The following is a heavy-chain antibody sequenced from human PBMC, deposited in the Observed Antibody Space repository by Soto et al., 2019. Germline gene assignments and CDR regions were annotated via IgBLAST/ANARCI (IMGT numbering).Heavy chain of an antibody. D-gene: IGHD2-15*01. CDR1: GFTFSSYS. CDR3: ARTNYDIVVVVSNLEGWFDP. V-gene: IGHV3-21*01. Sequence: GGSLRLSCAASGFTFSSYSMNWVRQAPGKGLEWVSSISSSSSYIYYADSVKGRFTISRDNAKNSLYLQMNSLRAEDTAVYYCARTNYDIVVVVSNLEGWFDPWGQGTLVTVSS. CDR2: ISSSSSYI. J-gene: IGHJ5*02.